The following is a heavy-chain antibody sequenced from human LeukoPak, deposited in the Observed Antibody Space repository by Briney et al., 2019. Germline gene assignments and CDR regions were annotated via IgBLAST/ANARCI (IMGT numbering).Heavy chain of an antibody. J-gene: IGHJ4*02. D-gene: IGHD3-22*01. V-gene: IGHV4-30-2*01. CDR2: IYHSGST. CDR1: GGSISSGGYY. CDR3: ARGVNYYDSSGYYLFDY. Sequence: SQTLSLTCTVSGGSISSGGYYWSWIRQPPGKGLEWIGYIYHSGSTYYNPSLKSRVTISVDRSKNQFSLKLSSVTAADTAVYYCARGVNYYDSSGYYLFDYWGQGTLVTVSS.